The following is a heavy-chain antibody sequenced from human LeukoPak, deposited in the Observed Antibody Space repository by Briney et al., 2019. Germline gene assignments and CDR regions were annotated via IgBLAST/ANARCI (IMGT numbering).Heavy chain of an antibody. CDR1: GFTFSSYW. CDR3: ARGSSWYEADWFDP. D-gene: IGHD6-13*01. CDR2: INHNGNVN. J-gene: IGHJ5*02. Sequence: GGSLRLSCAASGFTFSSYWMNWARQAPGKGLEWVAGINHNGNVNYYVDSVKGRFTISRDNAKNSLYLQMNSLRAEDTAVYYCARGSSWYEADWFDPWGQGTLVTVSS. V-gene: IGHV3-7*03.